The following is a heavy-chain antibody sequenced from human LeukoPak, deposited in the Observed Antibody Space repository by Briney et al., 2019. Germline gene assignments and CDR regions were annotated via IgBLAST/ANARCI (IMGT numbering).Heavy chain of an antibody. J-gene: IGHJ3*02. D-gene: IGHD3-3*01. V-gene: IGHV4-61*02. CDR2: IYTSGST. CDR3: ARAYYDFWSGHDAFDI. CDR1: GGSISSGSYY. Sequence: SQTLSLTCTVSGGSISSGSYYWGWIRQPAGKGMEWIMRIYTSGSTNYNTSLKSRVTISVDTSKNQFSLKLSSVTAADTAVYYCARAYYDFWSGHDAFDIWGQGTMVTVSS.